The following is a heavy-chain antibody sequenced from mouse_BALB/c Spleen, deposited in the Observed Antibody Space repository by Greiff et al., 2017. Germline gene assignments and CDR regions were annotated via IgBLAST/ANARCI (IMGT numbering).Heavy chain of an antibody. CDR1: GFTFSSYT. D-gene: IGHD2-1*01. CDR3: TRADGNYVDYAMDY. Sequence: EVQLVESGGGLVKPGGSLKLSCAASGFTFSSYTMSWVRQTPEKRLEWVATISSGGSYTYYPDSVKGRFTISRDNAKNTLYLQMSSLKSEDTAMYYCTRADGNYVDYAMDYWGQGTSVTVSS. V-gene: IGHV5-6-4*01. J-gene: IGHJ4*01. CDR2: ISSGGSYT.